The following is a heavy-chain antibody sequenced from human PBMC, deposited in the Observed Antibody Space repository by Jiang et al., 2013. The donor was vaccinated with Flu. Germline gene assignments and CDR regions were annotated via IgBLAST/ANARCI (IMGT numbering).Heavy chain of an antibody. D-gene: IGHD3-16*01. CDR2: ISGSGGST. V-gene: IGHV3-23*01. Sequence: VQLLESGGGLVQPGGSLRLSCAASGFTFSSYAMSWVRQAPGKGPEWVSAISGSGGSTYYADSVKGRFTISRDNSKNTLYLQMNSLRAEDTAVYYCAKALGDYGYYFDYWGQGTLVTVSS. CDR3: AKALGDYGYYFDY. J-gene: IGHJ4*02. CDR1: GFTFSSYA.